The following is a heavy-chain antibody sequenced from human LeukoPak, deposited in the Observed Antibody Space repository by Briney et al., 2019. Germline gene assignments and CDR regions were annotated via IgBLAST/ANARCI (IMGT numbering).Heavy chain of an antibody. CDR1: GYTFTDYY. Sequence: ASVKVSCKASGYTFTDYYMHWVRQAPGQGFEWMGWINPNDGDTNYAQQFQGRVTMTRDTSISTAHMDVSRLRSDDTAVYYCARANFLYCSSTTCLFDYWGQGTLVTVSS. V-gene: IGHV1-2*02. J-gene: IGHJ4*02. CDR2: INPNDGDT. CDR3: ARANFLYCSSTTCLFDY. D-gene: IGHD2-2*01.